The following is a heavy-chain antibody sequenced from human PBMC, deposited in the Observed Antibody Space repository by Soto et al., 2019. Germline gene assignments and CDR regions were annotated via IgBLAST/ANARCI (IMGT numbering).Heavy chain of an antibody. V-gene: IGHV4-59*01. J-gene: IGHJ4*02. CDR2: IYYSGST. D-gene: IGHD4-17*01. Sequence: QVQLQESGPGLVKPSETLSLTCTVSGGSISSYYWSWIRQPPGKGLEWIGYIYYSGSTNYNPSLKSRVTISVDTSKNQFSLKLSSVTAADTAVYYCARATTVTPGLDYWGQGTLVTVSS. CDR3: ARATTVTPGLDY. CDR1: GGSISSYY.